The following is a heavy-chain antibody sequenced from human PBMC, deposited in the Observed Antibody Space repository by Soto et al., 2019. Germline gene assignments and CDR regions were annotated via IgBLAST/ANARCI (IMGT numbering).Heavy chain of an antibody. D-gene: IGHD3-22*01. CDR2: IYYSGST. CDR3: MLGSGWKDFDY. V-gene: IGHV4-39*01. J-gene: IGHJ4*02. CDR1: GGSITSSSYY. Sequence: SETLSLTCTVSGGSITSSSYYRGWIRQPPGKGLEWIGNIYYSGSTYYNPSLKSRVTISVDTSKNQFSLKLSSVTAADTAVYYCMLGSGWKDFDYWGQGILVTVSS.